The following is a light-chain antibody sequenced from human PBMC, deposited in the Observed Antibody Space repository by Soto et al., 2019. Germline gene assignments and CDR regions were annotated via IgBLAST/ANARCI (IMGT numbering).Light chain of an antibody. CDR1: SSDVGSYNL. J-gene: IGLJ3*02. V-gene: IGLV2-23*02. CDR2: EVT. CDR3: CSSAGSNTCV. Sequence: QSALTQPASVSGSPGQSITISCTGTSSDVGSYNLVSWYQQYPGKAPKLLVSEVTKRPSGVSDRFSGSKSGNTASLTISGLQDEEEADYYCCSSAGSNTCVFGGGTKLTVL.